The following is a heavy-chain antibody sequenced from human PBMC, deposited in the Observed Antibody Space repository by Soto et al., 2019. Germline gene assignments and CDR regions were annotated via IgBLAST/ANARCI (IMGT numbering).Heavy chain of an antibody. CDR2: IIPIFGTA. V-gene: IGHV1-69*01. CDR3: ARDITMVRGTYYFDY. CDR1: GGTFSSYA. Sequence: QVQLVQSGAEVKKPGSSVKVSCKASGGTFSSYAISWVRQAPVQGLEWMGGIIPIFGTANYAQKFQGRVTITADESTSTAYMELSSLRSEDTAVYYCARDITMVRGTYYFDYWGQGTLVTVSS. D-gene: IGHD3-10*01. J-gene: IGHJ4*02.